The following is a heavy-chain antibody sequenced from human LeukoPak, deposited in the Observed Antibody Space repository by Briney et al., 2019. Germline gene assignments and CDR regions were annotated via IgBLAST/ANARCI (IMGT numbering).Heavy chain of an antibody. CDR2: IYHSGST. CDR3: ARPIAPGAFDI. V-gene: IGHV4-30-2*01. D-gene: IGHD3-22*01. CDR1: GGSISSGGYY. J-gene: IGHJ3*02. Sequence: PSQTLSLTCTVSGGSISSGGYYWSWIRQPPGKGLEWIGYIYHSGSTYYNPSLKSRVTISVDRSKNQFSLKLSSVTAADTAVYYCARPIAPGAFDIWGQGTMVTVSS.